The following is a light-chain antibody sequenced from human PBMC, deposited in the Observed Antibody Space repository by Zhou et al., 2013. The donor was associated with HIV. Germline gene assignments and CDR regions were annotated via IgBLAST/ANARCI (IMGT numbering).Light chain of an antibody. V-gene: IGKV1-5*03. CDR2: QSS. J-gene: IGKJ4*02. CDR1: GTVGPW. CDR3: QDYGDSSKT. Sequence: DIQMTQSPSSLSASVGDTVTITCRASGTVGPWLAWYQQKPGGAPKLLVYQSSTLESGVSSRFSGRGSGAEFHLSIVSLQPDDFATYYCQDYGDSSKTFGRGTRVEMK.